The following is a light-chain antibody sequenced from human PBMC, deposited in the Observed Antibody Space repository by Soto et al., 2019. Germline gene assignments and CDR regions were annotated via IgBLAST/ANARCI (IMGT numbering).Light chain of an antibody. Sequence: QSALTQPASVSGSPGQSITISCTGSSSDVGSHNLVSWYQQHPGKAPKLMIHEGTKRPSGVSNRFSGSKSGDTASLTISGLQAEDEADYYCCSYAGSSTFVVFGGGTQLTAL. V-gene: IGLV2-23*01. CDR3: CSYAGSSTFVV. CDR1: SSDVGSHNL. CDR2: EGT. J-gene: IGLJ2*01.